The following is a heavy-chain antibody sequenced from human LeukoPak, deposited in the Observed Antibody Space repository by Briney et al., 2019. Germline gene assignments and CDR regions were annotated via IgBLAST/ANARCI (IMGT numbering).Heavy chain of an antibody. V-gene: IGHV1-18*01. Sequence: ASVKVSCKASGYTFTNYGISWVRQAPGKGLERMGWISAYSGNTNYAQNLQGRVTMTTDTSTSTAYMELRSLRSDDTAVYYCARAPDDYDFWSGPFDYWGRGTLVTVSS. CDR3: ARAPDDYDFWSGPFDY. J-gene: IGHJ4*02. CDR2: ISAYSGNT. D-gene: IGHD3-3*01. CDR1: GYTFTNYG.